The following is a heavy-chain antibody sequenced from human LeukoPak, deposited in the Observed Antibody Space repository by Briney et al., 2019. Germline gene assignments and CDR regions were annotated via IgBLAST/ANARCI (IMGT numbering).Heavy chain of an antibody. CDR3: ARVDSSSSFDY. D-gene: IGHD6-6*01. J-gene: IGHJ4*02. CDR2: INPSGGST. CDR1: GYTFTSYG. Sequence: RASVKVSCKASGYTFTSYGISWVRQAPGQGLEWMGIINPSGGSTSYAQKFQGRVTMTRDTSTSTVYMELSSLRSEDTAVYYCARVDSSSSFDYWGQGTLVTVSS. V-gene: IGHV1-46*01.